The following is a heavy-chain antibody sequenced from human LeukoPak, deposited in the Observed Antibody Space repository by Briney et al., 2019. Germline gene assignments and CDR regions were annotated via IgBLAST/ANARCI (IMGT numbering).Heavy chain of an antibody. Sequence: SETLSLTCAVYGGSFSGYYWSWIRQPPGKGLEWIGYIYYSGSTYYNPSLKSRVTISVDTSKNQFSLKLSSVTAADTAVYYCASLGYCSGGSCYGSFDYWGQGTLVTVSS. CDR1: GGSFSGYY. D-gene: IGHD2-15*01. V-gene: IGHV4-30-4*01. J-gene: IGHJ4*02. CDR2: IYYSGST. CDR3: ASLGYCSGGSCYGSFDY.